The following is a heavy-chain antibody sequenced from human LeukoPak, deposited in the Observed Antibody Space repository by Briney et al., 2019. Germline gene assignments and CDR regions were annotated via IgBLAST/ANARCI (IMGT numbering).Heavy chain of an antibody. CDR1: GYTFTIYA. Sequence: GASVKVSCKSSGYTFTIYAMHWVRQAPGQRLEWMGWINAGNGNTKYSQKFQGRVTITRDTSASTAYMELSSLRSEDTAVYYCARDITTTVTTWFDPWGQGTLVTVSS. D-gene: IGHD4-17*01. CDR3: ARDITTTVTTWFDP. V-gene: IGHV1-3*01. CDR2: INAGNGNT. J-gene: IGHJ5*02.